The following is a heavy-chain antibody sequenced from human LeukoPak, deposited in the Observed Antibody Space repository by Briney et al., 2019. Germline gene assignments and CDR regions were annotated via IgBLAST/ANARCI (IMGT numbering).Heavy chain of an antibody. CDR1: GGSFSGYY. CDR3: ARARYCSSTSCHRGNYFDY. J-gene: IGHJ4*02. D-gene: IGHD2-2*02. V-gene: IGHV4-34*01. Sequence: SETLSLTCAVYGGSFSGYYWSWIRQPPGKGLEWIGEINHSGSTNYNPSLKSRVTISVDTSKNQFSLKLSSVTAADTAVYYCARARYCSSTSCHRGNYFDYWGQGTLVTVSS. CDR2: INHSGST.